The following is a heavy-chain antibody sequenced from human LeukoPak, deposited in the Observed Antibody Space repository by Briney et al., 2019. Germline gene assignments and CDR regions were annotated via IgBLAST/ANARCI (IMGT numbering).Heavy chain of an antibody. J-gene: IGHJ4*02. D-gene: IGHD2-15*01. CDR2: IYSGGST. CDR3: ARDPRAYCSGGSCYNY. Sequence: GGSLRLSCAASGFNISRNYMTWVRQGPGKGLEWVSVIYSGGSTYYADSVKDRFITSRDNSKNTLYLQMSSLRAEDTAVYYCARDPRAYCSGGSCYNYWGQGTLVTVSS. CDR1: GFNISRNY. V-gene: IGHV3-66*01.